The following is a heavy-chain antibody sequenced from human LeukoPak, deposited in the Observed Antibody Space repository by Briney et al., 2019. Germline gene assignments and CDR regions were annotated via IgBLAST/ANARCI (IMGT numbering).Heavy chain of an antibody. D-gene: IGHD3-10*01. CDR1: GFTFHDYD. CDR3: ARRDYYGSGIPVF. J-gene: IGHJ4*02. Sequence: GGSLRLSCAASGFTFHDYDMSWVRQSPGKGLEWVSGINWNGDRTGYADSVKGRFTISRDNAKKSLYLQMNSLRAEETALYYCARRDYYGSGIPVFWGQGTLVTVSS. CDR2: INWNGDRT. V-gene: IGHV3-20*04.